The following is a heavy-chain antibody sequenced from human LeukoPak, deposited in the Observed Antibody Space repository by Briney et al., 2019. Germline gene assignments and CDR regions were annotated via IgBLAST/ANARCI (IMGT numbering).Heavy chain of an antibody. J-gene: IGHJ4*02. CDR2: ITAESNDI. CDR1: GFSFSTCS. D-gene: IGHD1-26*01. Sequence: GGSLRLSCAASGFSFSTCSMNWVRQAPGKGLEWVSCITAESNDIHYADSVKGRFTISRDNAKNSLYLQMNSLRAEDTAVYYCARGIVGATLFDYWGQGTLVTVSS. CDR3: ARGIVGATLFDY. V-gene: IGHV3-21*06.